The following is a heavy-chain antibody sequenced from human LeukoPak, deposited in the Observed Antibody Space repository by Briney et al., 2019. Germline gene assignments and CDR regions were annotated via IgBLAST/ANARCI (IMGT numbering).Heavy chain of an antibody. CDR3: ARPNSNYASGAFDI. CDR1: GGSISSYY. J-gene: IGHJ3*02. D-gene: IGHD4-4*01. CDR2: IYYSGST. V-gene: IGHV4-59*08. Sequence: SETLSLTCTVPGGSISSYYWSWIRRPPGKGLEWIGYIYYSGSTNYNPSLKSRVTISVDTSKNQFSLKLSSVTAADTAVYYCARPNSNYASGAFDIWGQGTMVTVSS.